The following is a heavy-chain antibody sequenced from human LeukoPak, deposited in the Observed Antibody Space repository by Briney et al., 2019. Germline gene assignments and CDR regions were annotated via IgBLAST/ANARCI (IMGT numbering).Heavy chain of an antibody. CDR1: GFTFSSFG. D-gene: IGHD6-19*01. Sequence: GGSLRLSCAASGFTFSSFGMSWVRQAPGKGLEWVSVIYSGGSTYYADSVKGRFTISRDNSKNTLYLQMNSLRAEDTAVYYCAREAQWLGDDAFDIWGQGTMVTVSS. CDR3: AREAQWLGDDAFDI. V-gene: IGHV3-53*01. J-gene: IGHJ3*02. CDR2: IYSGGST.